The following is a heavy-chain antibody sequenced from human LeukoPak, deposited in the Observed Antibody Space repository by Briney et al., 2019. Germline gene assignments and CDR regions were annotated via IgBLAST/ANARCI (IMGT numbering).Heavy chain of an antibody. CDR1: GYSFTSYW. V-gene: IGHV5-51*01. J-gene: IGHJ6*02. Sequence: GESLKISCKGSGYSFTSYWISWVRQMPGKGLEWMGIIYPGDSDTRYSPSFQGQVTISADKSISTAYLQWSSLKASDTAMYYCASSYYYDSSGYYGMDVWGQGTTVTVSS. CDR3: ASSYYYDSSGYYGMDV. D-gene: IGHD3-22*01. CDR2: IYPGDSDT.